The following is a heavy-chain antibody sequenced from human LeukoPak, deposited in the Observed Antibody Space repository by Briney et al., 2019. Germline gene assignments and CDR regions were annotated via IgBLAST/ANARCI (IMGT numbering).Heavy chain of an antibody. D-gene: IGHD3-9*01. CDR1: GYTFTSYD. CDR2: MNPNSGNT. V-gene: IGHV1-8*01. CDR3: ARHYDILTGYYSSYYYGMDV. J-gene: IGHJ6*02. Sequence: GASVKVSCKASGYTFTSYDINWVRQATGQGLEWMGWMNPNSGNTGYAQKFQGRVTTTRNTSISTAYMELSSLRSEDTAVYYCARHYDILTGYYSSYYYGMDVWGQGTTVTVSS.